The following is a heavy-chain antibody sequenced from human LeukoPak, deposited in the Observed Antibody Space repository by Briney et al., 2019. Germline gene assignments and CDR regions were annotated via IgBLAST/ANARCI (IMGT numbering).Heavy chain of an antibody. D-gene: IGHD2-21*01. V-gene: IGHV3-33*08. CDR3: ARDRTNSHYCDN. J-gene: IGHJ4*02. Sequence: PGGSLRLSCAASGFTFSSYGLHWVRQAPGKGLEGVAFMYYDGTNKFYADSVKGPFTISRDNSKNTLYLKMNSLRAEDTATYYCARDRTNSHYCDNWGQGTLVTVSS. CDR2: MYYDGTNK. CDR1: GFTFSSYG.